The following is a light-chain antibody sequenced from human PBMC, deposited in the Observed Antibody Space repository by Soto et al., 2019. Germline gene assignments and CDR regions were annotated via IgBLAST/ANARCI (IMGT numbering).Light chain of an antibody. CDR3: SSSTSSSSLVL. V-gene: IGLV2-14*01. CDR1: SSDVGGFNY. CDR2: DVS. Sequence: QSVLTQPASVSGSPGQSITISCTGTSSDVGGFNYVSWYQQHPGKAPKLMIFDVSSRPTGVSNRFSGSKSGNTASLTISGLQAEGVSDYYCSSSTSSSSLVLFGGGTKVTVL. J-gene: IGLJ2*01.